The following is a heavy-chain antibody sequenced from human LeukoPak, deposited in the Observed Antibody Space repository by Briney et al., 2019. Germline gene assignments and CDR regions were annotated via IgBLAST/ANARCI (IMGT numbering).Heavy chain of an antibody. D-gene: IGHD6-13*01. J-gene: IGHJ4*02. Sequence: PASETLSLTCTVSGYSISSGYYWGWIRQPPGKGLEWVANIKQDGSEKYYVDSVKGRFTISRDNAKNSLYLQMNSLRVEDTAIYYCVRAGRVATEDWGQGTLVTVSS. CDR2: IKQDGSEK. CDR1: GYSISSGYY. V-gene: IGHV3-7*01. CDR3: VRAGRVATED.